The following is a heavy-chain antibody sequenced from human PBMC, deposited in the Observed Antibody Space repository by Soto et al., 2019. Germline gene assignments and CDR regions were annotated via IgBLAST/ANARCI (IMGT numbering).Heavy chain of an antibody. CDR2: IDPSDSYT. J-gene: IGHJ6*02. CDR3: ASRNTAMIIYGMDV. V-gene: IGHV5-10-1*01. Sequence: GESLKISCKGSGYSFTSYWISWVRQMPGKGLEWMGRIDPSDSYTNYSPSLQGHVTISADKSISTAYLQWSSLKASDTAMYYCASRNTAMIIYGMDVWGQGTTVTVSS. CDR1: GYSFTSYW. D-gene: IGHD5-18*01.